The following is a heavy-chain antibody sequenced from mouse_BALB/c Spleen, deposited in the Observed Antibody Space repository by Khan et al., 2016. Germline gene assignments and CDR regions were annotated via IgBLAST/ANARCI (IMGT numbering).Heavy chain of an antibody. CDR1: GFTFSDAW. Sequence: EVKLEVSGGGWVQPGGSMKFSCVASGFTFSDAWMDWVRQSPEKGLEWVAEIRSKANNHAAYYAESVNGRFTISRDDSRSSVYLQMNSLRPEDTGIYYCTRVGTNWDFDYWGQGTTLTVSS. CDR2: IRSKANNHAA. CDR3: TRVGTNWDFDY. V-gene: IGHV6-6*01. D-gene: IGHD4-1*01. J-gene: IGHJ2*01.